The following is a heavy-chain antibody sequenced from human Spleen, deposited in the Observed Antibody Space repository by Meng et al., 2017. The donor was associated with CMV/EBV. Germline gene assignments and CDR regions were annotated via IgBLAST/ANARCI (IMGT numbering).Heavy chain of an antibody. J-gene: IGHJ6*02. CDR1: GDSIGNRNYF. CDR2: IDYSGST. V-gene: IGHV4-39*07. Sequence: SETLSLTCIVSGDSIGNRNYFWGWIRQPPGKGLEWIGSIDYSGSTNYNPSLKSRVTISVDTSKNQFSLKLSSVTAADTAVYYCARGRVSASRGYCSSTSCYSPRDYYGMDVWGQGTTVTVSS. D-gene: IGHD2-2*01. CDR3: ARGRVSASRGYCSSTSCYSPRDYYGMDV.